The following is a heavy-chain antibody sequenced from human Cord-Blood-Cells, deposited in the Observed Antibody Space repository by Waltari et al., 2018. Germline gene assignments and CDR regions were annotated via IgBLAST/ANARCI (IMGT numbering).Heavy chain of an antibody. Sequence: QVQLVPSGAEVKKPGASVKVSCKASGYTFTSYGISWVRQAPGQGIEWRGWISAYNGNTNYAQKLQGRVTMTTDTSTSTAYMELRCRRADDTAVYYWARVRLRFLEWLLYWFDPWGQGTLVTVSS. V-gene: IGHV1-18*01. CDR1: GYTFTSYG. CDR2: ISAYNGNT. J-gene: IGHJ5*02. CDR3: ARVRLRFLEWLLYWFDP. D-gene: IGHD3-3*01.